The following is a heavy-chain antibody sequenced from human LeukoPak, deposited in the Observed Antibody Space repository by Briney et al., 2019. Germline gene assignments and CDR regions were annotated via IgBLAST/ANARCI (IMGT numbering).Heavy chain of an antibody. V-gene: IGHV3-48*04. D-gene: IGHD2-2*01. CDR3: ARDRGYCRGTTCYAYYFDS. J-gene: IGHJ4*02. CDR2: IGSTTSTI. Sequence: GGSLRLSCEASGFTLSSFGMNWVRQAPGKGLEWVSYIGSTTSTIYYADSVKGRFTISRDNAKNSLYLQMNSLRAEDTAVYYCARDRGYCRGTTCYAYYFDSWGQGTLVTVSS. CDR1: GFTLSSFG.